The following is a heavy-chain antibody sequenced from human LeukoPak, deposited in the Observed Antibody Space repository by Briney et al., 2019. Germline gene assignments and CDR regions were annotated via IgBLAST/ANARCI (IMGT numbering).Heavy chain of an antibody. CDR2: INQDGSDK. Sequence: GGSLRLSCAASGFTFSSYWMTWVRQAPGKGLEWVTHINQDGSDKSYVDSVRGRFTISRDNAKKSLYLQMNSLRVEDAAVYYCVRDLGWYNFDLWGQGTLVTVAS. CDR3: VRDLGWYNFDL. CDR1: GFTFSSYW. D-gene: IGHD6-19*01. J-gene: IGHJ5*02. V-gene: IGHV3-7*01.